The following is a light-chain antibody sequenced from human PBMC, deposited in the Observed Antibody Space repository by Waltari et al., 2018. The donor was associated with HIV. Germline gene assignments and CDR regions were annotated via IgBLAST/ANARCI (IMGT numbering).Light chain of an antibody. V-gene: IGLV2-8*01. J-gene: IGLJ3*02. CDR3: NSYAGSNNWV. CDR2: EVN. Sequence: QSVTISCTGTSSDVGGSKYVSWYQQHPGKAPKLMIYEVNKRPSGVPDRFSGSKSANTASLTVSGLQADDEADYYCNSYAGSNNWVFGGGTKLTVL. CDR1: SSDVGGSKY.